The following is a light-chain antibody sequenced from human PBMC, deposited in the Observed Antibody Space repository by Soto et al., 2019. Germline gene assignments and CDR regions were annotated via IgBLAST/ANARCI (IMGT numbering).Light chain of an antibody. J-gene: IGLJ2*01. CDR1: TSNIGSNT. V-gene: IGLV1-44*01. CDR2: SNS. CDR3: AAWDDNLEGVL. Sequence: QSALTQPPSVSETPGQRVVLSCSGSTSNIGSNTVNWYQQLPGTAPKAVIYSNSLRPSGVPDRFSGSKSGTSASLAISGLQSEDEADYYCAAWDDNLEGVLFGGGTQLTVL.